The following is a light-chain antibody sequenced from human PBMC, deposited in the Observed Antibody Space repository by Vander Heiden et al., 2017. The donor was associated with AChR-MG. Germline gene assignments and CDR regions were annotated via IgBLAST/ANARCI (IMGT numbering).Light chain of an antibody. CDR2: AAS. CDR1: QGISNY. J-gene: IGKJ1*01. CDR3: QKYNSAPRT. V-gene: IGKV1-27*01. Sequence: DIQLTPSPPSLSPSVGDRVTITCGGSQGISNYLAWYQQKPGKVPKLLIYAASTMQSGVPSRFSGSGSGTDFTLTISSLQPEDVATYYCQKYNSAPRTFGQGTKVEIK.